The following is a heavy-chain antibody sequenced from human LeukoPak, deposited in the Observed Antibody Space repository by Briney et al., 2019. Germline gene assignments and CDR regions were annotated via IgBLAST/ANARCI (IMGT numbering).Heavy chain of an antibody. Sequence: SETLSLTCAVSGYSIGSGYYGGWIRQPPGEGLEWIGAIYDSGNNYYSPSLKSRVTVSVDTPKYQFSLKLTSVTAADTAVYYCARLYYDIWSAYYTNNKLYPWGQGTLVTVSS. D-gene: IGHD3-3*01. J-gene: IGHJ5*02. CDR3: ARLYYDIWSAYYTNNKLYP. V-gene: IGHV4-38-2*01. CDR2: IYDSGNN. CDR1: GYSIGSGYY.